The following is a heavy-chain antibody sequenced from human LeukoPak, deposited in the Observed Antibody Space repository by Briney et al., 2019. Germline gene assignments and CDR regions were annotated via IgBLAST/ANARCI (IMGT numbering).Heavy chain of an antibody. CDR2: IKQDGSEK. CDR1: GFTFSSYW. D-gene: IGHD3-16*01. Sequence: PGGSLRLSCAASGFTFSSYWMSWVRQAPGKGLEWVANIKQDGSEKYYVDSVKGRFTISRDNAKNSLYLQMNSLRVEDTAVYYCARGPPLGPRPAYYYGMDVWGQGTTVTVSS. J-gene: IGHJ6*02. V-gene: IGHV3-7*01. CDR3: ARGPPLGPRPAYYYGMDV.